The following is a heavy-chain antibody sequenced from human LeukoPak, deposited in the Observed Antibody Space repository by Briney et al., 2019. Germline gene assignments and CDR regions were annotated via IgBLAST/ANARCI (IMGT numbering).Heavy chain of an antibody. CDR1: GGSISSGDYY. CDR3: ASAEPSSSTTFDY. Sequence: APQTLSLTCTVSGGSISSGDYYWSWIRQPPGKGLEWIGYIYYSGSTYYNPSLKSRVTISVDTSKNQFSLKLSSVTAADTAVYYCASAEPSSSTTFDYWGQGTLVTVSS. V-gene: IGHV4-30-4*08. CDR2: IYYSGST. J-gene: IGHJ4*02. D-gene: IGHD2-2*01.